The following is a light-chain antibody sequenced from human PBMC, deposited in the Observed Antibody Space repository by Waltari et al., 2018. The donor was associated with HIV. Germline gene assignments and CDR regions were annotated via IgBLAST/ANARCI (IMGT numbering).Light chain of an antibody. CDR1: QGVCIY. Sequence: EVVLKQYPVTLSLSPGERATLSCRASQGVCIYLAWYQHKSGQPPRLLIYDASTRAADIPARFSGSGSGTHFTLTISSLDPEDFAVYYCQQGRTFGQGTKLEI. CDR2: DAS. J-gene: IGKJ2*01. CDR3: QQGRT. V-gene: IGKV3-11*01.